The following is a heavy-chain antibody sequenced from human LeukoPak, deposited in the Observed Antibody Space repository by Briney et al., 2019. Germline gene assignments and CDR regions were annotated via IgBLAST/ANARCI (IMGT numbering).Heavy chain of an antibody. CDR1: GDSISNGDYY. CDR3: ARHAESGYDRFDH. V-gene: IGHV4-61*09. CDR2: IYDSGST. Sequence: PSQTLSLTCTVSGDSISNGDYYWSWIRQPPGKGLEWIGYIYDSGSTNYKSPLKSRVTMSGDTSKNQFSLKVSSVTAADTAVYYCARHAESGYDRFDHWGQGTLVTVSS. D-gene: IGHD5-12*01. J-gene: IGHJ4*02.